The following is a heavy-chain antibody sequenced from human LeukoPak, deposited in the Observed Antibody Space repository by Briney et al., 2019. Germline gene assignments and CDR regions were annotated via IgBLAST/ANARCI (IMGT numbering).Heavy chain of an antibody. CDR1: GASVSSSH. V-gene: IGHV4-59*02. Sequence: PSETLSLTCTVSGASVSSSHWNWIRQSPGKGLEWIANVDYNGSTKYNPSLRGRGTMSLDTSKNQFYLKLESVTAADTARYYCVRGFYGPFDRWGQGTLVTVSS. D-gene: IGHD2/OR15-2a*01. CDR2: VDYNGST. CDR3: VRGFYGPFDR. J-gene: IGHJ5*02.